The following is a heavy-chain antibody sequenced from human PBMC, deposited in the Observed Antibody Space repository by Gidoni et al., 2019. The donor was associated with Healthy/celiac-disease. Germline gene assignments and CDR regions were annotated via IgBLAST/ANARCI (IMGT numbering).Heavy chain of an antibody. Sequence: QVQLVQSGAEVKKPGASVKVSCMASGYTFTSYGISWVRQAPGQGLEWMGWIRAYNGNTNYAQKLQGRVTMTTDTSTSTAYMELRSLRSDDTAVDYCAREPPLRFLEWLQAGDAFDIWGQGTMVTVSS. V-gene: IGHV1-18*01. D-gene: IGHD3-3*01. J-gene: IGHJ3*02. CDR2: IRAYNGNT. CDR3: AREPPLRFLEWLQAGDAFDI. CDR1: GYTFTSYG.